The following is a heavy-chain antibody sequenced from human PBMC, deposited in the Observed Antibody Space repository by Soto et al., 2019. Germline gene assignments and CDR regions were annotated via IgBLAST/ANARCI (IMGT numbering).Heavy chain of an antibody. CDR2: IIPIFGTA. D-gene: IGHD2-2*01. J-gene: IGHJ6*02. CDR3: ASGQNCSSTSCNAATDV. V-gene: IGHV1-69*13. Sequence: ASVKVSCKASGGTFSSYATSWVRQAPGQGLEWMGGIIPIFGTANYAQKFQGRVTITADESTSTAYMELSSLRSEDTAVYYCASGQNCSSTSCNAATDVWGQGTTVTVSS. CDR1: GGTFSSYA.